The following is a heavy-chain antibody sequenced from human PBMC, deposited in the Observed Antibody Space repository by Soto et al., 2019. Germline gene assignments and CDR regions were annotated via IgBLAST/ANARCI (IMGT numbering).Heavy chain of an antibody. J-gene: IGHJ6*02. D-gene: IGHD3-9*01. Sequence: GGSLRLSCAASGFTFSSYGMHWVRQAPGKGLEWVAVIWYDGSNKYYADSVKGRFTISRDNSKNTLYLQMNSLRAEDTAVYYCARAYYDILTGPTLRFDYYGMDVWGQGTTVTVSS. CDR1: GFTFSSYG. V-gene: IGHV3-33*01. CDR2: IWYDGSNK. CDR3: ARAYYDILTGPTLRFDYYGMDV.